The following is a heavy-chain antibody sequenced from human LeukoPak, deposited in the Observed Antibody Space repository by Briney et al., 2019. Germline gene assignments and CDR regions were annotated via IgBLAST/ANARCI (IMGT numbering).Heavy chain of an antibody. V-gene: IGHV3-21*01. CDR1: GFTFSSYY. D-gene: IGHD2-21*01. J-gene: IGHJ4*02. CDR2: ISSSSHYI. Sequence: PGGSLRLSCAASGFTFSSYYINWVRQAPGKGLEWVSSISSSSHYIYYADSVKGRFTISRDNAKNSLYLQMNSLRAEDTAVYYCARENGCGGDCYYFDYWGQGTLVTVSS. CDR3: ARENGCGGDCYYFDY.